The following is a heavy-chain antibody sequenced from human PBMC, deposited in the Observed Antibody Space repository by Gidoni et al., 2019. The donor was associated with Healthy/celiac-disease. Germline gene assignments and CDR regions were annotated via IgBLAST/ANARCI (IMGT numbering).Heavy chain of an antibody. CDR3: ARQGGDCSGGSCFLPLDY. J-gene: IGHJ4*02. V-gene: IGHV5-51*01. CDR1: GYSFTSYW. D-gene: IGHD2-15*01. Sequence: EVQLVPSGAEVKKPGESLKISCKGSGYSFTSYWIGWVRQMPGKGLEWMGIIYPGDSDTRYSPSFQGQVTISADKSISTAYLQWSSLKASDTAMYYCARQGGDCSGGSCFLPLDYWGQGTLVTVSS. CDR2: IYPGDSDT.